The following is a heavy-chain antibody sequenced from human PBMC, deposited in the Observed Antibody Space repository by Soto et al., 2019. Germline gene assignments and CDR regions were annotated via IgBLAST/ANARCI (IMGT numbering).Heavy chain of an antibody. D-gene: IGHD3-22*01. CDR3: ARGFSGGYYDSSGSVFFDY. V-gene: IGHV4-59*01. CDR1: GGSISSYY. Sequence: SETLSLTCTVSGGSISSYYWSWIRQPPGKGLEWIGYIYYSGSTNYNPSLKSRVTISVDTSKNQFSLKLSSVTAEDTAVYYCARGFSGGYYDSSGSVFFDYWGQGTLVTVSS. J-gene: IGHJ4*02. CDR2: IYYSGST.